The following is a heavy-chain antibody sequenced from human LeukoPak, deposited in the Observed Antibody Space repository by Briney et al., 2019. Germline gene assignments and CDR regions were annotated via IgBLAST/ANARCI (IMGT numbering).Heavy chain of an antibody. V-gene: IGHV1-46*01. D-gene: IGHD6-13*01. CDR1: GYTVTSYY. Sequence: ASVKLSCKASGYTVTSYYMHWVRQAPGQGLGWMGIINPSGGSTSYAKTFQGRVTMTMDTSTSTVYMELRSLRSEGTAVYYWAREVAGAGTDYWGQGTLVTVSS. CDR2: INPSGGST. J-gene: IGHJ4*02. CDR3: AREVAGAGTDY.